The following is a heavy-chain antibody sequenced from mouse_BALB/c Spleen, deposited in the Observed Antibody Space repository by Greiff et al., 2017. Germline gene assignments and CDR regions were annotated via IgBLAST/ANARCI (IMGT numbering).Heavy chain of an antibody. CDR2: ISSGGSYT. CDR1: GFTFSSYG. Sequence: EVKLVESGGDLVKPGGSLKLSCAASGFTFSSYGMSWVRQTPDKRLEWVATISSGGSYTYYPDSVKGRFTISRDNAKNTLYLQMSSLKSEDTAMYYCARHGDYGNYPYYYAMDYWGQGTSVTVSS. D-gene: IGHD2-1*01. V-gene: IGHV5-6*01. CDR3: ARHGDYGNYPYYYAMDY. J-gene: IGHJ4*01.